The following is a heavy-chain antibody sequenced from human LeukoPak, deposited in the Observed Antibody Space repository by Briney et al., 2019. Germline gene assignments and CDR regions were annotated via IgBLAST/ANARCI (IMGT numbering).Heavy chain of an antibody. CDR2: ISWNSGSI. J-gene: IGHJ5*02. CDR1: GFTFGDYA. Sequence: GRSLRLSCAASGFTFGDYAMHWVRQAPGKGLEWVSGISWNSGSIGYADSVKGRFTISRDNAKNSLYLQMNSLRAEDTALHYCAKDALLHAGANPNWFDPWGQGTLVTVSS. D-gene: IGHD1-26*01. V-gene: IGHV3-9*01. CDR3: AKDALLHAGANPNWFDP.